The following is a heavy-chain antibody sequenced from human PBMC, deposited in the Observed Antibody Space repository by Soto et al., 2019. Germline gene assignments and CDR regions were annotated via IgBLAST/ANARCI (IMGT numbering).Heavy chain of an antibody. J-gene: IGHJ4*02. CDR2: IIPIFGTA. CDR3: ARATTNDFWSGYYTV. CDR1: GGTFSSYA. V-gene: IGHV1-69*13. D-gene: IGHD3-3*01. Sequence: SVKVSCKASGGTFSSYAISWVRQAPGQGLEWMGGIIPIFGTANYAQKFQGRVTITADESTSTAYMELSSLRSEDTAVYYCARATTNDFWSGYYTVWGQGTLVTVS.